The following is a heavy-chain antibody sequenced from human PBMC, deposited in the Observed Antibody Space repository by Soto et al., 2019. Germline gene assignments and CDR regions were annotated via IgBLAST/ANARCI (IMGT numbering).Heavy chain of an antibody. Sequence: PVGSLRLSCASSGFTFSSYSMNWVRQAQGKGLEWVSSISSSSSYIYYADSVKGRFTISRDNAKNSLYLQMNSLRAEDTAVYYCARARHITMFRGVIIIPDYYYGMAVWGQGTTVPVSS. CDR2: ISSSSSYI. J-gene: IGHJ6*02. CDR3: ARARHITMFRGVIIIPDYYYGMAV. V-gene: IGHV3-21*01. CDR1: GFTFSSYS. D-gene: IGHD3-10*01.